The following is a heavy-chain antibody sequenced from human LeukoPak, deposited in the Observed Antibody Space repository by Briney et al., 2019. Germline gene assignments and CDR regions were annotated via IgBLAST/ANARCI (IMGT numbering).Heavy chain of an antibody. D-gene: IGHD4-17*01. J-gene: IGHJ4*02. V-gene: IGHV3-30*03. Sequence: GGSLRLSCAASGFTFSSYGMHWVRQAPGKGLEWVAVISYDGSNKYYADSVKGRFTISRDNSKNSLYLQMNSLRAEDTAVYYCARDQTTEVDYWGQGTLVTVSS. CDR1: GFTFSSYG. CDR3: ARDQTTEVDY. CDR2: ISYDGSNK.